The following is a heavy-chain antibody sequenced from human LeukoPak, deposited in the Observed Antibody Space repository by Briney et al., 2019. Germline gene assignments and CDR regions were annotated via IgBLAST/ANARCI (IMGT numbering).Heavy chain of an antibody. CDR3: SKDLTSDFGGDLDP. J-gene: IGHJ5*02. CDR1: GFTFDDYA. D-gene: IGHD3-10*01. V-gene: IGHV3-9*01. Sequence: GGSLRLSCAASGFTFDDYAMHWVRQAPGKGLEWVSGISWNSGSIGYADSVKGRFTISRDNSKSTVYLQMNSLRVEDAAVYYCSKDLTSDFGGDLDPWGQGTLVTVSS. CDR2: ISWNSGSI.